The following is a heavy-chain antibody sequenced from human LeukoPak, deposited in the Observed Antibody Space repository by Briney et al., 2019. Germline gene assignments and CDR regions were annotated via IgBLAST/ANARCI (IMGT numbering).Heavy chain of an antibody. CDR2: IYHSGST. D-gene: IGHD3/OR15-3a*01. V-gene: IGHV4-30-2*01. Sequence: SETLSLTCAVSGGSISSGGYSWSWIRQPPGKGLEWIGYIYHSGSTYYNPSLKSRVTISVDRSKNQFSLKLSSVTAADTAVYYCARGDWIDAFDIWGQGTMVTVSS. J-gene: IGHJ3*02. CDR3: ARGDWIDAFDI. CDR1: GGSISSGGYS.